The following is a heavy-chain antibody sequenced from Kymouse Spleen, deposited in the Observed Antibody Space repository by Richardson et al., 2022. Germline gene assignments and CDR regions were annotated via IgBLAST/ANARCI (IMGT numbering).Heavy chain of an antibody. CDR2: IYYSGST. CDR3: AREDSGYEEYYYYYYGMDV. CDR1: GGSISSSSYY. V-gene: IGHV4-39*01. J-gene: IGHJ6*02. D-gene: IGHD5-12*01. Sequence: QLQLQESGPGLVKPSETLSLTCTVSGGSISSSSYYWGWIRQPPGKGLEWIGSIYYSGSTYYNPSLKSRVTISVDTSKNQFSLKLSSVTAADTAVYYCAREDSGYEEYYYYYYGMDVWGQGTTVTVSS.